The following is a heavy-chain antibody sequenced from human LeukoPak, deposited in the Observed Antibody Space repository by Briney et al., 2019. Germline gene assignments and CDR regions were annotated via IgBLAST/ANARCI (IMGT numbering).Heavy chain of an antibody. CDR3: ARAPPGYCSGGSCYRPYAFDI. CDR1: GFTFNNYW. D-gene: IGHD2-15*01. V-gene: IGHV3-7*03. J-gene: IGHJ3*02. CDR2: IKQDGSEK. Sequence: GGSLRLSCAASGFTFNNYWMSWVRQAPGKGLEWVANIKQDGSEKYYVDSVKGRFTISRDNAKNSLYLQMNSLRAEDTAVYYCARAPPGYCSGGSCYRPYAFDIWGQGTMVTVSS.